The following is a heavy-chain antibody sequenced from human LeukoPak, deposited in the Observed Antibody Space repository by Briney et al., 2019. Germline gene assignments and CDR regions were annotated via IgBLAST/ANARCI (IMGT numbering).Heavy chain of an antibody. CDR1: GFTFSSYS. J-gene: IGHJ4*02. V-gene: IGHV3-48*01. CDR3: ARERSYFDY. D-gene: IGHD4-17*01. CDR2: ISSSSTI. Sequence: GGSLRLSCAASGFTFSSYSMNWVRQAPGKGLEWVSYISSSSTIYYADSVKGRFTISRDNAKNSLYLQMNSLRAEDTAVYYCARERSYFDYWGQGTLVTVSS.